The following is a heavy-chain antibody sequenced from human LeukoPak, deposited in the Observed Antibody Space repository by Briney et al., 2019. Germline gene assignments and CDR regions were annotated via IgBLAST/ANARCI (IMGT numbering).Heavy chain of an antibody. Sequence: GALRLSCAASGFTFSSYAMHWVRQAPGKGLECVAVISYDGSNKYHADSVKGRFTISRDNSKNTLYLQMNSLRAEDTAVYYCARDIAPSDYYDSSGYHSPPDYWGQGTLVTVSS. CDR1: GFTFSSYA. CDR3: ARDIAPSDYYDSSGYHSPPDY. V-gene: IGHV3-30-3*01. J-gene: IGHJ4*02. D-gene: IGHD3-22*01. CDR2: ISYDGSNK.